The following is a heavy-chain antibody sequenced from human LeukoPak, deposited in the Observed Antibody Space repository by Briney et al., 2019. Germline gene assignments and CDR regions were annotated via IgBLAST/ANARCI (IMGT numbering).Heavy chain of an antibody. V-gene: IGHV4-30-4*08. CDR2: IYYSGST. D-gene: IGHD3-9*01. CDR3: ARGLRVLRYFDGIDY. J-gene: IGHJ4*02. CDR1: GGSISSGDYY. Sequence: PSQTLSLTCTVSGGSISSGDYYRSWVRQPPGKGLEWIGYIYYSGSTYYNPSLKSRVTISVDTSKNQFSLKLSSVTAADTAVYYCARGLRVLRYFDGIDYWGQGTLVTVSS.